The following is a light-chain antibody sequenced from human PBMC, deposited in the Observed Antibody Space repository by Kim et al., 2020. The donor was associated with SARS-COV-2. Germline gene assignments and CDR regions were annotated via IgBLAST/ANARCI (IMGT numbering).Light chain of an antibody. CDR3: SSYTSSRTYV. V-gene: IGLV2-14*03. J-gene: IGLJ1*01. Sequence: GQSITISCTGTSSDIGGYNYVSWYQQHPGNAPKLIIYDVSNRPSGVSNRFSGSKSGNTASLTISGLQAEDEADYYCSSYTSSRTYVFGTGTKVTVL. CDR2: DVS. CDR1: SSDIGGYNY.